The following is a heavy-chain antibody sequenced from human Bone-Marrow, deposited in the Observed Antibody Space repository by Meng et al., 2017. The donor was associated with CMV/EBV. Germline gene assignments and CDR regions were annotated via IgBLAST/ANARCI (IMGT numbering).Heavy chain of an antibody. J-gene: IGHJ4*02. CDR3: AREVGIAAAGPKGVFDY. Sequence: GGSLRLSCAASGFTFSTYGMHWVRQAPGKGLEWVTFIRYDGSDKSYIDSVKGRFTISRENSKNTLYLQISSLRAEDTAVYYCAREVGIAAAGPKGVFDYWGQGTLVTSPQ. D-gene: IGHD6-13*01. CDR1: GFTFSTYG. CDR2: IRYDGSDK. V-gene: IGHV3-30*02.